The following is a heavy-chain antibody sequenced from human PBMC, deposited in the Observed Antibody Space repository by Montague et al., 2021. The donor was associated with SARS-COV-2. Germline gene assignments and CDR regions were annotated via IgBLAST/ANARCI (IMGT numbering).Heavy chain of an antibody. D-gene: IGHD1-26*01. CDR3: ARYSGGNYDGLGY. CDR2: IYYSGNT. V-gene: IGHV4-39*01. Sequence: SETLSLTCTVSGGSISSSGSYWGWIRQPPGKGLEWIGSIYYSGNTYYSPSLKSRVTISIDTSKNQFSLQLSSVTAADTAVYYCARYSGGNYDGLGYWGQGTLVTVSS. J-gene: IGHJ1*01. CDR1: GGSISSSGSY.